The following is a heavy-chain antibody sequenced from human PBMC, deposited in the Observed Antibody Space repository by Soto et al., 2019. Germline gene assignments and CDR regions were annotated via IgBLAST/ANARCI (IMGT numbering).Heavy chain of an antibody. D-gene: IGHD6-19*01. CDR2: MSYDGSNK. J-gene: IGHJ6*02. V-gene: IGHV3-30*18. Sequence: GGSLRLSCATSGLTSNTYGMFWVRQAPGKGLEWVAVMSYDGSNKFYADSVKGRFAISRDNSKNTLYLQMNSLRAEDTAVYYCAKGYEISPPIASGWYSNYYYGMDVWGQGTTVTVSS. CDR1: GLTSNTYG. CDR3: AKGYEISPPIASGWYSNYYYGMDV.